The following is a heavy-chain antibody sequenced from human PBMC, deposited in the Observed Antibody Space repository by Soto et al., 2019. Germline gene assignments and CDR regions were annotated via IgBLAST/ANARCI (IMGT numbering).Heavy chain of an antibody. J-gene: IGHJ4*02. CDR1: GFTFNNYA. CDR3: AKGRTIVVVTTSLDS. Sequence: EVHLLESGGCLIQPGGSLRLSCAASGFTFNNYAMAWVRQAPGKGLEWVSSIINTGDSRYYADSVKGRFTISRDNSKNTLYLQTNSLSADDTAVYYCAKGRTIVVVTTSLDSWGQGTLVTVSS. CDR2: IINTGDSR. V-gene: IGHV3-23*01. D-gene: IGHD2-21*02.